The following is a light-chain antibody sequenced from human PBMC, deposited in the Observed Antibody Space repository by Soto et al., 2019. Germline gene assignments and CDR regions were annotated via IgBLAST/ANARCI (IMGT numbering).Light chain of an antibody. CDR3: QQANSFPRT. J-gene: IGKJ3*01. CDR2: AAS. Sequence: DIQMTQSPSSVSASVGDRVTITCRATQGIRSWLAWYQQKPGKAPKRLIYAASSLQSGVPSRFSGSGSGTDFTLTINNLQPEDFATYYCQQANSFPRTVGPGTKVDIK. V-gene: IGKV1-12*01. CDR1: QGIRSW.